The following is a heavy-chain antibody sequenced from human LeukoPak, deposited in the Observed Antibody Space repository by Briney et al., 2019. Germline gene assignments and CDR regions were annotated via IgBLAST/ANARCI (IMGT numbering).Heavy chain of an antibody. V-gene: IGHV3-30*04. Sequence: GGSLRLSCAASGFTFNTYTMHWVRQAPGKGLAWVAVISYDGSEKYYADSVKGRFTISRDNSKNTLFLQMNSLRAEDTAVYFCAREYPVLGTGIDYWGQGTLVTVSS. D-gene: IGHD1-1*01. CDR1: GFTFNTYT. CDR3: AREYPVLGTGIDY. J-gene: IGHJ4*02. CDR2: ISYDGSEK.